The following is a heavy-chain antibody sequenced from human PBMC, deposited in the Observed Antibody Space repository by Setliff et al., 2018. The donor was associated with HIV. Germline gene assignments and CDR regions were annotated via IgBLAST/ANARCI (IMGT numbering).Heavy chain of an antibody. CDR1: GGSFPAYY. D-gene: IGHD4-17*01. V-gene: IGHV4-34*01. CDR3: VRQHGDYAFGS. Sequence: SSETLSLTCAVYGGSFPAYYWSWIRQPPGKGLEWIGEINYSGDTTYNPSLKSRVSLFIDTSKKQFSLKVASVTAADTAVYYCVRQHGDYAFGSWGQGTLVTVSS. CDR2: INYSGDT. J-gene: IGHJ5*01.